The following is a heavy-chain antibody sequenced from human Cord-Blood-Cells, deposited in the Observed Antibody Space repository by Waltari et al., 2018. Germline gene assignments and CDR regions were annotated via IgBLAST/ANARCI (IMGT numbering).Heavy chain of an antibody. D-gene: IGHD6-19*01. CDR3: AHRRVGWATYYFDY. CDR1: GFSLSTSGVG. V-gene: IGHV2-5*01. Sequence: QLTLKDSGPTLVKPTATLTQTFTISGFSLSTSGVGVGCLSQPPGKALEWLALIYWYDDNRSSPSMKSMLTITKDNSKSQVVLTMTNMDPVDTATYYGAHRRVGWATYYFDYWGQGT. CDR2: IYWYDDN. J-gene: IGHJ4*02.